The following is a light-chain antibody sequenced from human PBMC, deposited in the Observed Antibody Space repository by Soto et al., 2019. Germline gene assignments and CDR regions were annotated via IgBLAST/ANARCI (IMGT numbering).Light chain of an antibody. CDR1: SGHSSYA. Sequence: QSVLTQSPSASASLGASVKLTCTLSSGHSSYAIAWHQQQPEKGPRYLMNLNIDGSHSKGDGIPDRFSGSSSVAERYLTISGLQSEDEADYYCQTWVTGIVVFGGGTKLTVL. V-gene: IGLV4-69*01. CDR2: LNIDGSH. J-gene: IGLJ2*01. CDR3: QTWVTGIVV.